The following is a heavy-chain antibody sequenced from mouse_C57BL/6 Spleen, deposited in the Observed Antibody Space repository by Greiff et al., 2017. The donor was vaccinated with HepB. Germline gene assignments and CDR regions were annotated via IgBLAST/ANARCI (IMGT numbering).Heavy chain of an antibody. Sequence: VQLQQSGAELVRPGASVKLSCTASGFNIKDDYMHWVKQRPEQGLEWMGWIDPENGDTEYASKFQGKATITADTSSNTAYLQLSSLTSEDTAVYYCTTRGYYDDVAYWGQGTLVTVSA. D-gene: IGHD2-4*01. CDR1: GFNIKDDY. CDR3: TTRGYYDDVAY. CDR2: IDPENGDT. V-gene: IGHV14-4*01. J-gene: IGHJ3*01.